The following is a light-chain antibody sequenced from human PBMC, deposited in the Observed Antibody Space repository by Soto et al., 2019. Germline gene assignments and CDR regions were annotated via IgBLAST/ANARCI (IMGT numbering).Light chain of an antibody. CDR3: QQYKISPT. J-gene: IGKJ1*01. V-gene: IGKV3-15*01. CDR1: QSVGIN. Sequence: EMVMTQSPATLSVSPGERATLSCRASQSVGINLAWHQQKPGQAPRLLIYGASTRATGIPARFSGSGSGTDFTRTTSHLQSEHFAVYFGQQYKISPTFGQGTKVDIK. CDR2: GAS.